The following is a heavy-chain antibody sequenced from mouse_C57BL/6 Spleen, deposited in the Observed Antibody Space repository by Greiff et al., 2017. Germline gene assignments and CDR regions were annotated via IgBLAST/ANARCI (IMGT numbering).Heavy chain of an antibody. V-gene: IGHV1-15*01. J-gene: IGHJ2*01. CDR1: GYTFTDYE. Sequence: VQLQESGAELVRPGASVTLSCKASGYTFTDYEMHWVKQTPVRGLEWIGAIDPESGGTAYNQKFKSKAILTADKSSSTAYMELRSLTSEDSAVYYCTGDYYGSSYDYWGQGTTLTVSS. D-gene: IGHD1-1*01. CDR2: IDPESGGT. CDR3: TGDYYGSSYDY.